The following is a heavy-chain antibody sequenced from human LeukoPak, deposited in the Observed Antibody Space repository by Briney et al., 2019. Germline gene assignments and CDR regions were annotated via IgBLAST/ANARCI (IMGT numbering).Heavy chain of an antibody. CDR1: GFTFSSYS. V-gene: IGHV3-21*01. D-gene: IGHD5-24*01. CDR2: ISSSSSYI. J-gene: IGHJ3*02. Sequence: GGSLRLSCAASGFTFSSYSMNWVRQAPGKGLEWVSSISSSSSYIYYAASVKGRFTISRDNAKNSLYLQMNSLRAEDTAVYYCARSRDGYNRGAFDIWGQGTMVTVSS. CDR3: ARSRDGYNRGAFDI.